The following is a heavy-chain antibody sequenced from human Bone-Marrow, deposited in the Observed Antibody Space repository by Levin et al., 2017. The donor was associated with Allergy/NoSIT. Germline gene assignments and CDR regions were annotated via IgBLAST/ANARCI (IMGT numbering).Heavy chain of an antibody. CDR2: IKQDGSEK. V-gene: IGHV3-7*01. CDR1: GFTFSSYW. J-gene: IGHJ6*03. Sequence: GGSLRLSCAASGFTFSSYWMSWVRQAPGKGLEWVANIKQDGSEKYYVDSVKGRFTISRDNAKNSLYLQMNSLRAEDTAVYYCARVRAPYGDYELGHFYYDYYMDGWGKGTTVTVSS. CDR3: ARVRAPYGDYELGHFYYDYYMDG. D-gene: IGHD4-17*01.